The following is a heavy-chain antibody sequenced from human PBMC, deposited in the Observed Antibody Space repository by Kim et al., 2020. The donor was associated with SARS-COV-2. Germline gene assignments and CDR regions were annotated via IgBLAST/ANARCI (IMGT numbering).Heavy chain of an antibody. V-gene: IGHV3-30*07. CDR3: ARDGKPRTAPYYYYGMDV. Sequence: KGRFTISRDNSKNTLYLQMNSLRAEDTAVYYCARDGKPRTAPYYYYGMDVWGQGTTVTVSS. D-gene: IGHD1-26*01. J-gene: IGHJ6*02.